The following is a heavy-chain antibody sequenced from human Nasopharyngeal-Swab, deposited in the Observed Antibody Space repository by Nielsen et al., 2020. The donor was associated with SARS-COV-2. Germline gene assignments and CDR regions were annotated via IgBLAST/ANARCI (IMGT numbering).Heavy chain of an antibody. CDR3: ARHTYDYVWGSYRYLPWY. Sequence: SETLSLTCTVSGGSISSGSYYWSWIRQPAGKGLEWIGRIYTSGSTNYNPSLKSRVTISVDTSKNQFSLKLSSVTAADTAVYYCARHTYDYVWGSYRYLPWYWGQGTLVTVSS. CDR2: IYTSGST. V-gene: IGHV4-61*02. D-gene: IGHD3-16*02. CDR1: GGSISSGSYY. J-gene: IGHJ4*02.